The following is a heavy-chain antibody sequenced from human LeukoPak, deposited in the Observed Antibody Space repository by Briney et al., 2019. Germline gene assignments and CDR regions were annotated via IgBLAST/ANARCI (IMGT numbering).Heavy chain of an antibody. CDR3: ATCVRLSSTSCYPSS. V-gene: IGHV1-24*01. D-gene: IGHD2-2*01. CDR1: GYTLTELS. Sequence: ASVKVSCKVSGYTLTELSMHWVRQAPGKGLEWMGGFDPEDGETIYAQKFQGRVTMTEDTSTDTAYMKLSSLRSEDTAVYYCATCVRLSSTSCYPSSWGQGTLVTVSS. J-gene: IGHJ5*02. CDR2: FDPEDGET.